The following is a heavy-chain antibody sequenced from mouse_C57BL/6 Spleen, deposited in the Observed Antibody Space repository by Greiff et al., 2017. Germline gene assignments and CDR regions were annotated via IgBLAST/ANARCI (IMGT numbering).Heavy chain of an antibody. Sequence: EVQLQESGPGLVKPSQSLSLTCSVTGYSITSGYYWNWIRQFPGNKLEWMGYISYDGSHNYNPSLKNRISITRDTSKNQFFLKLNSVTTEDTATYYCAREELGRGALDYWGQGTTLTGSS. CDR3: AREELGRGALDY. D-gene: IGHD4-1*01. CDR1: GYSITSGYY. V-gene: IGHV3-6*01. CDR2: ISYDGSH. J-gene: IGHJ2*01.